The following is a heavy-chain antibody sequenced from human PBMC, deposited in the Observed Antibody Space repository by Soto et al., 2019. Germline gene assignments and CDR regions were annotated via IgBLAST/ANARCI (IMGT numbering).Heavy chain of an antibody. J-gene: IGHJ4*02. CDR1: VFTFISYS. CDR3: ARDQGTAANLDY. D-gene: IGHD6-13*01. V-gene: IGHV3-21*01. CDR2: IRYTTTET. Sequence: GWSLRLSCASSVFTFISYSMNWVRQAPGKGLEWVSTIRYTTTETYYADSVKGRFSISRDNAKNSLYLQMNSLRVEDTAVYYCARDQGTAANLDYWGQGVQVTVSS.